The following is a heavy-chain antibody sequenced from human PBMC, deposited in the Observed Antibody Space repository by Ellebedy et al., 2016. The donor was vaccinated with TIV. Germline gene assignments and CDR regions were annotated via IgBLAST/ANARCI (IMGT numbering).Heavy chain of an antibody. J-gene: IGHJ5*02. D-gene: IGHD1-26*01. CDR3: ARGWEGWFDP. V-gene: IGHV3-7*01. CDR2: IKQDGSEK. CDR1: GFTVSSNY. Sequence: GGSLRLSXAASGFTVSSNYMSWVRQAPGKGLEWVANIKQDGSEKYYVDSVKGRFTISRDNSKNTLYLQMNSLRAEDTAVYYCARGWEGWFDPWGQGTLVTVSS.